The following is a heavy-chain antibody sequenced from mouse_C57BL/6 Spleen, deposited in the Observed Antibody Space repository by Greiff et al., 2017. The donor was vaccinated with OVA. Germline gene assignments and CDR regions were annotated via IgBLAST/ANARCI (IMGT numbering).Heavy chain of an antibody. D-gene: IGHD1-1*01. CDR2: ISNGGGST. CDR3: ARQGTTVVAPFDY. J-gene: IGHJ2*01. V-gene: IGHV5-12*01. CDR1: GFTFSDYY. Sequence: EVKLVESGGGLVQPGGSLKLSCAASGFTFSDYYMYWVRQTPEKRLEWVAYISNGGGSTYYPDTVKGRFTISRDNAKNTLYLQMSRLKSEDSAMYYCARQGTTVVAPFDYWGQGTTLTVSS.